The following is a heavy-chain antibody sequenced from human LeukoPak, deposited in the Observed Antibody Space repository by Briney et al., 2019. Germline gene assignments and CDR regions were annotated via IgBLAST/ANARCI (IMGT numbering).Heavy chain of an antibody. CDR1: GGSISSYY. V-gene: IGHV4-59*01. CDR2: IYYSGST. CDR3: ARGYDFWSGYYLGY. D-gene: IGHD3-3*01. Sequence: XSETLSLTCTVSGGSISSYYWSWIRQPPGKGLEWIGYIYYSGSTNYNPSLKSRVTISVDTSKNQFSLKLSSVTAADTAVYYCARGYDFWSGYYLGYWGQGTLVTVSS. J-gene: IGHJ4*02.